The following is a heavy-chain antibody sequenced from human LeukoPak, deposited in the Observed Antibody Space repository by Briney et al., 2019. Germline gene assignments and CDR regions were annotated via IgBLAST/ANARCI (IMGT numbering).Heavy chain of an antibody. CDR1: GYAFTGYY. Sequence: ASVKVSCKASGYAFTGYYMHWVRQAPGQGLEWMGWINPNSGGTNYAQKFQGRVTMTRDTSISTAYMELSRLRSDDTAVYYCARHRLLWFGDQHGMDVWGQGTTVTVSS. D-gene: IGHD3-10*01. V-gene: IGHV1-2*02. J-gene: IGHJ6*02. CDR3: ARHRLLWFGDQHGMDV. CDR2: INPNSGGT.